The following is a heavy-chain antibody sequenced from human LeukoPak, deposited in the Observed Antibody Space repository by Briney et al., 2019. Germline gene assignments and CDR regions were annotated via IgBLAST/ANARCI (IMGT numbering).Heavy chain of an antibody. Sequence: SETLSLTCAVYGGSFSGYYWSWIRQPPGKGLEWIGEINHSGSTNYNPSLKSRVTISVDTSKNQFSLKLSSVTAADTAVYYCAREYYYDSSGYYYVLTYFDYWGQGTLVTVSS. D-gene: IGHD3-22*01. J-gene: IGHJ4*02. V-gene: IGHV4-34*01. CDR3: AREYYYDSSGYYYVLTYFDY. CDR1: GGSFSGYY. CDR2: INHSGST.